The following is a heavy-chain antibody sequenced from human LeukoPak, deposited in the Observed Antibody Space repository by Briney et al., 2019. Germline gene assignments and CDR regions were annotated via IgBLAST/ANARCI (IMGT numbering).Heavy chain of an antibody. V-gene: IGHV4-30-4*01. J-gene: IGHJ4*02. CDR2: IHDSGST. D-gene: IGHD1-26*01. Sequence: PSETLSLTCTVSGASISSGDYHWNWIRQPPGKGLEWIGFIHDSGSTYYNPSLKSRVSISRDMSKNQLSLMLSSVTAADTAVYYCARHRVGDPPGPLDYWGQGTLVTVSS. CDR1: GASISSGDYH. CDR3: ARHRVGDPPGPLDY.